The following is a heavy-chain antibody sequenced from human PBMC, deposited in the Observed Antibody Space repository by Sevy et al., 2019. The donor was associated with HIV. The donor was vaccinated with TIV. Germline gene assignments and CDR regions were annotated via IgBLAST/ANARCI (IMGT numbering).Heavy chain of an antibody. V-gene: IGHV3-49*03. CDR1: GFTFGDYA. CDR3: TRARDRGYYGSGSYFYYYGMDV. J-gene: IGHJ6*02. Sequence: GGSLRPSCTASGFTFGDYAMSWFRQAPGKGLEWVGFIRSKAYGGTTEYAASVKGRFTIPRDDSKSIAYLQMNSLKTEETAVYYCTRARDRGYYGSGSYFYYYGMDVWGQGTTVTVSS. CDR2: IRSKAYGGTT. D-gene: IGHD3-10*01.